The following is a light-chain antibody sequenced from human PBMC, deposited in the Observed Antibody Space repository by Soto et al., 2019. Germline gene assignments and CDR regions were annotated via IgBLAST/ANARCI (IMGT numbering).Light chain of an antibody. Sequence: DIQMTQSPSTLSASVGDRVTITCRASQSISSWLAWYQQIPGKAPKVLIYKASSLESGVPSRLSGSGSGTEFTLTISSLQADDFVTYYCQQYNSFPLTFGGGTRVDLK. CDR3: QQYNSFPLT. CDR1: QSISSW. J-gene: IGKJ4*01. V-gene: IGKV1-5*03. CDR2: KAS.